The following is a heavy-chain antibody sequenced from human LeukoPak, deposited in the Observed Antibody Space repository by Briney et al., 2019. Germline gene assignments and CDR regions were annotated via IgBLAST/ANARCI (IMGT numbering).Heavy chain of an antibody. V-gene: IGHV3-33*06. D-gene: IGHD2-2*01. Sequence: GGSLRLSCAASGFTFSSYGMHWVRQAPGKGLEWVAVIWYDGSNKYYADSVKGRFTISRDNSENTLYLQMNSLRAEDTAVYYCAKDQHQLPGGDWFDPWGQGTLVTVSS. CDR1: GFTFSSYG. J-gene: IGHJ5*02. CDR2: IWYDGSNK. CDR3: AKDQHQLPGGDWFDP.